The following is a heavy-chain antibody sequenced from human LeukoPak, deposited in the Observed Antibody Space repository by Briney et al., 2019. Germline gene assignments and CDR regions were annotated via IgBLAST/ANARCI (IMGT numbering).Heavy chain of an antibody. CDR3: AKEGLSRYFDY. CDR2: ISGSGGST. D-gene: IGHD3-16*02. J-gene: IGHJ4*02. V-gene: IGHV3-23*01. CDR1: GFTFSNCA. Sequence: PGGSLRLSCVASGFTFSNCAIGWVRQAPGKGLEWVSVISGSGGSTYYADSVKGRFTISRDNPKNTLYLQMNILRAEDTAVYFCAKEGLSRYFDYWGQGTLVTVSS.